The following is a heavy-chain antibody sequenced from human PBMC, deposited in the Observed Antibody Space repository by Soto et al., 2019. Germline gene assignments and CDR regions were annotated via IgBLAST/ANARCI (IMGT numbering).Heavy chain of an antibody. V-gene: IGHV2-5*02. Sequence: QITLKASGPSLVKPTQTLTLTCTFSGFSLSSTRMAVGWIRQPPGKALEWLALIYWDDDKRYSPFLKIRLTITKHTSKKQVFLTMSNMVSVETARYYCAHIVVVGLGYYFDYWGQETRVTVSS. CDR3: AHIVVVGLGYYFDY. D-gene: IGHD3-22*01. CDR2: IYWDDDK. J-gene: IGHJ4*02. CDR1: GFSLSSTRMA.